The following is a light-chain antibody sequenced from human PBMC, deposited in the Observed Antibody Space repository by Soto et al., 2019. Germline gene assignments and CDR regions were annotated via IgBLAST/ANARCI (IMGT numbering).Light chain of an antibody. CDR1: QSISSY. CDR3: QQSYSTLSIT. CDR2: AAS. J-gene: IGKJ5*01. V-gene: IGKV1-39*01. Sequence: DIQMAHSPSSLCASLGDGVTVTCRASQSISSYLNCYQQKPGKAPKLLIYAASSLQSGVPSRFSGSGSGTDFTLTISSLQPEDFATYYCQQSYSTLSITFGQGTRLETK.